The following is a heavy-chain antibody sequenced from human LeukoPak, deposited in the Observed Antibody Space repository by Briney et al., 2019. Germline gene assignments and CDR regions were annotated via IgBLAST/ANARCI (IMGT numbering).Heavy chain of an antibody. D-gene: IGHD3-22*01. CDR2: IWYDGSNR. J-gene: IGHJ4*02. V-gene: IGHV3-33*01. Sequence: PGGSLRLSCAASGFTFSSYGVHWVRQAPGKGLEWVAVIWYDGSNRYYADSVKGRFTISRDNSKNTLYLQMNSLRAEETAVYYCARGLHYYDSSGYYYYFDYWGQGTLVTVSS. CDR3: ARGLHYYDSSGYYYYFDY. CDR1: GFTFSSYG.